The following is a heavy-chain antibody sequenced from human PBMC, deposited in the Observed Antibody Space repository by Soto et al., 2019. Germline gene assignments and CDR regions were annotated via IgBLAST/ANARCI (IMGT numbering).Heavy chain of an antibody. J-gene: IGHJ4*02. Sequence: SETLSLTCTVSGGSISSSSYYWGWIRQPPGKGLEWIGSIYYSGSTYYNPSLKSLVTISVDTSKNQFSLKLSSVTAADTAVYYCARGGYYDSSGYYIYYFDYWGQGTLVTVSS. D-gene: IGHD3-22*01. CDR3: ARGGYYDSSGYYIYYFDY. CDR1: GGSISSSSYY. CDR2: IYYSGST. V-gene: IGHV4-39*01.